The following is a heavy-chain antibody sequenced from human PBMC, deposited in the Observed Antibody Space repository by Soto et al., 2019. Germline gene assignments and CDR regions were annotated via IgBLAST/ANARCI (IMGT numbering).Heavy chain of an antibody. CDR3: ARGLDEKWDLQGYYYGMDV. CDR1: GGSISSSNW. Sequence: PSETLSLTCAVSGGSISSSNWWSWVRQPPGKGLEWIGEIYHSGSTNYNPSLKSRVTISVDKSKNQFSLKLSSVTAADTAVYYCARGLDEKWDLQGYYYGMDVWGQGTTVTVSS. D-gene: IGHD1-26*01. CDR2: IYHSGST. V-gene: IGHV4-4*02. J-gene: IGHJ6*02.